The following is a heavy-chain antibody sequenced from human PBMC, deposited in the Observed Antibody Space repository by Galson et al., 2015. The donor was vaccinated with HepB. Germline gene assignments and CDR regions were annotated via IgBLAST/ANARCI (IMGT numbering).Heavy chain of an antibody. CDR3: TTLGSSWYPLYLQH. Sequence: SLRLSCAASGFTFSNAWMSWVRQAPGKGLEWVGRIKSKTDGGTTDYAAPVKGRFTISRDDSKNTLYLQMNSLKTEDTAVYYCTTLGSSWYPLYLQHWGQGTLVTVSS. J-gene: IGHJ1*01. V-gene: IGHV3-15*01. D-gene: IGHD6-13*01. CDR1: GFTFSNAW. CDR2: IKSKTDGGTT.